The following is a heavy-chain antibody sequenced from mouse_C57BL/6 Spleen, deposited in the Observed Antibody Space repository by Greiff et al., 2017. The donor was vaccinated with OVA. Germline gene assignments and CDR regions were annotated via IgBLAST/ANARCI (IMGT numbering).Heavy chain of an antibody. CDR3: ARRVGLNYFDY. V-gene: IGHV5-17*01. CDR1: GFTFSDYG. J-gene: IGHJ2*01. D-gene: IGHD4-1*01. Sequence: DVKLVESGGGLVKPGGSLKLSCAASGFTFSDYGMHWVRQAPEKGLEWVAYISSGSSTIYYADTVKGRVTISRDNAKNTLFLQMTSLRSEDTAMYYCARRVGLNYFDYWGQGTTLTVSS. CDR2: ISSGSSTI.